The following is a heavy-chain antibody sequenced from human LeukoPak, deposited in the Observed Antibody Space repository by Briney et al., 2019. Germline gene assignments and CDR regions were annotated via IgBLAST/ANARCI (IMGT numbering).Heavy chain of an antibody. CDR3: ARAQNYDFWSGVDY. V-gene: IGHV1-2*02. Sequence: ASVKVSCEASGYTFTGYYMHWVRQAPGQGLEWMGWINPNSGGTNYAQKFQGRVTMTRDTSISTAYMELSRLRSDDTAVYFCARAQNYDFWSGVDYWGQGTLVTVSS. CDR2: INPNSGGT. J-gene: IGHJ4*02. CDR1: GYTFTGYY. D-gene: IGHD3-3*01.